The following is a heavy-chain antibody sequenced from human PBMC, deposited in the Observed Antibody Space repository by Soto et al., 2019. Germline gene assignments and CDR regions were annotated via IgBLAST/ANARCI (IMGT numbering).Heavy chain of an antibody. J-gene: IGHJ6*02. CDR2: IIPIFGTA. CDR3: GGSTSPYYYSMDV. CDR1: GGTFSSYA. D-gene: IGHD2-2*01. Sequence: QVQLVQSGAEVKKPGSSVKVSCKASGGTFSSYAISWVRQAPGQGLEWMGGIIPIFGTANYAQKFQGRVTIPADESTSTSYMELSSLRSEDTAVYYCGGSTSPYYYSMDVCGQGTTVTVSS. V-gene: IGHV1-69*01.